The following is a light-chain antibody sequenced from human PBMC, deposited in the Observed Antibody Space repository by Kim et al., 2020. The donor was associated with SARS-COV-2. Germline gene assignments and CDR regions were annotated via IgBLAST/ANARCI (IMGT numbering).Light chain of an antibody. Sequence: QSALTQPASVSGSPGQSITMSCTGTSSDVGAYHYVSWYQQHPGRAPKLIIYDVNNRPSGVSNRFSASKSGNTASLTISGLQAEDEADYYCNSYTTSRTYVFGSGTKVTVL. CDR2: DVN. V-gene: IGLV2-14*03. CDR3: NSYTTSRTYV. CDR1: SSDVGAYHY. J-gene: IGLJ1*01.